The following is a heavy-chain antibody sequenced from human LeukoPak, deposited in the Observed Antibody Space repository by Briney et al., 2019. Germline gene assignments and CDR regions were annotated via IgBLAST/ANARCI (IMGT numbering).Heavy chain of an antibody. CDR3: ARSSGWSPPSFDY. CDR1: GYSFTSYW. CDR2: IYPGDSDN. V-gene: IGHV5-51*01. Sequence: GESLKISCKGSGYSFTSYWIGWVRQLPGKGLEWMGIIYPGDSDNRYSPSFQGQVTISADKSISTAYLQWSSLKASDTAMYYCARSSGWSPPSFDYWGQGTLVTVSS. J-gene: IGHJ4*02. D-gene: IGHD6-19*01.